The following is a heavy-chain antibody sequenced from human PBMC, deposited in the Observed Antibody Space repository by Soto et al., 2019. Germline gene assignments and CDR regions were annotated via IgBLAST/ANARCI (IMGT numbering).Heavy chain of an antibody. CDR2: IYYSGST. CDR1: GGSISRGDYY. Sequence: PSETLSLTCTVSGGSISRGDYYWSWIRQPPGKGLEWIGYIYYSGSTYYNPSLKSRVTISVDRSKNQFSLKLSSVTAADTAVYXXARQSGSXYNVYYWGQGTLVTVSS. V-gene: IGHV4-30-4*01. D-gene: IGHD3-10*01. J-gene: IGHJ4*02. CDR3: ARQSGSXYNVYY.